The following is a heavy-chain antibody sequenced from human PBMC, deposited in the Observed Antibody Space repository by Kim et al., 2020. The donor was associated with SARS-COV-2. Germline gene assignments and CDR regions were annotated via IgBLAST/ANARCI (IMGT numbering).Heavy chain of an antibody. J-gene: IGHJ6*02. CDR2: ISSSGNTI. V-gene: IGHV3-11*01. D-gene: IGHD3-3*01. CDR3: AREGKYYDFWSGYRGYYGMDV. CDR1: GFTFSDYY. Sequence: GGSLRLSCAASGFTFSDYYMTWIRQAPGKGLEWVSHISSSGNTIYYADSVKGRFTISRDNANNSLYLQMNSLRAEDTAVYYCAREGKYYDFWSGYRGYYGMDVWGQGTTVTVSS.